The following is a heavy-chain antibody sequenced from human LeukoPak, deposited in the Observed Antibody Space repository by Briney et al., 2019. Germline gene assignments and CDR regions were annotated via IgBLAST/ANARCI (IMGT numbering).Heavy chain of an antibody. CDR1: GFTFSSYW. CDR2: IKSDGSST. Sequence: PGRSLRLSCAASGFTFSSYWMHWVRQAPGKGLVWVSLIKSDGSSTTYADSVKGRFTISRDNAKDTLYLQMNSLRAEDTAVYYCARDRGYSIDYWGQGTLVTVSS. CDR3: ARDRGYSIDY. V-gene: IGHV3-74*01. D-gene: IGHD3-10*01. J-gene: IGHJ4*02.